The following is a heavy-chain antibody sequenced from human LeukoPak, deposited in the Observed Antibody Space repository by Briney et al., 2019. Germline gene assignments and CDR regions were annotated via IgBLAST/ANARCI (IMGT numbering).Heavy chain of an antibody. V-gene: IGHV3-33*06. Sequence: GGSLRLSCAASGFTFSSYGMHWVRQAPGKGLEWVAVIWYDGSNKYYADSVKGRFTISRDNSKNTLYLQMNSLRAEDTAVYYCAKDEGHDYGDYWWGQGTLVTVSS. CDR1: GFTFSSYG. CDR2: IWYDGSNK. CDR3: AKDEGHDYGDYW. J-gene: IGHJ4*02. D-gene: IGHD4-17*01.